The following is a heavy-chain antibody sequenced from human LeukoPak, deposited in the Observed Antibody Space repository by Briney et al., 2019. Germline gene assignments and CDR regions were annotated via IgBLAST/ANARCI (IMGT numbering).Heavy chain of an antibody. J-gene: IGHJ4*02. CDR3: ARLLFDGANYDSSGYYYTQPFDY. Sequence: HGESLEISCQASGYSFANYWIAWVRQKPGKGLEWMGITCPGDSDTRYSPSFQGLITISADKSVTTAYLRWSSLMASDTAMYYCARLLFDGANYDSSGYYYTQPFDYWGQGTLVTVSS. CDR1: GYSFANYW. CDR2: TCPGDSDT. D-gene: IGHD3-22*01. V-gene: IGHV5-51*01.